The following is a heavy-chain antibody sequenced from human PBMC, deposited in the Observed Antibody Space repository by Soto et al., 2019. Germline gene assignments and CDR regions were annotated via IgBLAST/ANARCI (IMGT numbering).Heavy chain of an antibody. CDR3: ARCLYDTGGGGAFDI. CDR1: GYTFSNFW. CDR2: IYPGDHET. V-gene: IGHV5-51*01. D-gene: IGHD3-22*01. Sequence: PGESLKISCQSSGYTFSNFWIGWVRQLPGKGLEWMGIIYPGDHETRYSPSFHGKVTISADRSINTAYLQWNSLEASDTAIYYCARCLYDTGGGGAFDIWGQGTTVTVSS. J-gene: IGHJ3*02.